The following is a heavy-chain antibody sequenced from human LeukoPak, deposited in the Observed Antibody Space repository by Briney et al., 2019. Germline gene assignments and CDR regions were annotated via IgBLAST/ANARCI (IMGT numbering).Heavy chain of an antibody. J-gene: IGHJ4*02. V-gene: IGHV4-4*02. D-gene: IGHD6-25*01. CDR3: AREGGFYRSLDY. CDR1: GGSVSSTNW. Sequence: PSGTLSLTCGVSGGSVSSTNWWTWIRQPPGKGLEWIGEVHLDGRTNFNPSLKSRLTMSVDLSENPVSLKLTSVTAADTAVYYCAREGGFYRSLDYSGQGTLVTVRS. CDR2: VHLDGRT.